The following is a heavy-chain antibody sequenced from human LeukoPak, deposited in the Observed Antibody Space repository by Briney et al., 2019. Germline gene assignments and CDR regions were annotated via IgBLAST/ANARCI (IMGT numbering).Heavy chain of an antibody. CDR2: ISGDGGTT. Sequence: GGSLRLSCAASGFTFDDYAMHWVRQAPGKGLEWVSLISGDGGTTFYADSVKCRFTISRDNSKNSLYLQMNSLRAEDTAFYYCARNPDSSGWYLFDYWGQGTLVTVSS. J-gene: IGHJ4*02. CDR1: GFTFDDYA. D-gene: IGHD6-19*01. CDR3: ARNPDSSGWYLFDY. V-gene: IGHV3-43*02.